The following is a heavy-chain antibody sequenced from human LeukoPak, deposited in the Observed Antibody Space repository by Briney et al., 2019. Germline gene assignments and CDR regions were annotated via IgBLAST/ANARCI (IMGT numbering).Heavy chain of an antibody. CDR2: MNPNSGNT. D-gene: IGHD4-17*01. CDR3: ARGAFAHGDHDES. V-gene: IGHV1-8*01. J-gene: IGHJ4*02. Sequence: ASVKVSCKASGYTFTRYDINWVRRTTGQGLEWMGWMNPNSGNTGYAQKFQGRVTMTRNTSISTAYMELSSLRSEDTAVYYCARGAFAHGDHDESWGQGTLVTVSS. CDR1: GYTFTRYD.